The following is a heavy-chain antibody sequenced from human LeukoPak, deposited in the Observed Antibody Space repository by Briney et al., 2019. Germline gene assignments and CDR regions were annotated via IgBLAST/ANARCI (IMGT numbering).Heavy chain of an antibody. CDR3: VSGYCSGGSCYPQAAFDI. CDR2: INTNTGNP. V-gene: IGHV7-4-1*02. J-gene: IGHJ3*02. D-gene: IGHD2-15*01. CDR1: GYTFTSYA. Sequence: ASVKVSCKASGYTFTSYAMNWVRQAPGQGLEWMGWINTNTGNPTYAQGFTGRFVFSLDTSVSTAYLQISSLKAEDTAVYYCVSGYCSGGSCYPQAAFDIWGQGTMVTVSS.